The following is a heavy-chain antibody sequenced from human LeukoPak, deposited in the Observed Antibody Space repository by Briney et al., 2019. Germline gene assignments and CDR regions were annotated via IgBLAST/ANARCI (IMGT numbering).Heavy chain of an antibody. CDR1: GFTFSSYA. D-gene: IGHD6-13*01. J-gene: IGHJ4*02. CDR3: AKVSWANYFDY. Sequence: GGSLRLSCAASGFTFSSYAMSWVRQAPGKGLEWVSAISGSGGSTYYADSVRGRFTISRDNSKNTLYLQMNSLRAEDTAIYYCAKVSWANYFDYWGQGTLVTVSS. V-gene: IGHV3-23*01. CDR2: ISGSGGST.